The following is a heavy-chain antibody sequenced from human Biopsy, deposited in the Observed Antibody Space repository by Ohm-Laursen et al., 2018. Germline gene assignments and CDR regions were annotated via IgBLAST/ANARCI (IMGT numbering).Heavy chain of an antibody. CDR1: GYNFGNYY. CDR2: VNPVAEAT. J-gene: IGHJ6*02. V-gene: IGHV1-46*01. Sequence: PSVKASCKASGYNFGNYYINWVRKVPGQGLEWLGVVNPVAEATMYAQKFQDKITLTRDAPTNTVYMDRTSLTSEDPAVYYCARESPLRLGVCGAIRCFKEVFGMDVWGQGTTVIVSS. CDR3: ARESPLRLGVCGAIRCFKEVFGMDV. D-gene: IGHD2-21*01.